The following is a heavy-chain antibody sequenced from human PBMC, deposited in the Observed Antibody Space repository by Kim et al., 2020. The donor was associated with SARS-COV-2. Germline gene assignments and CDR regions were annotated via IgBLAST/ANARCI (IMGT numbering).Heavy chain of an antibody. V-gene: IGHV4-39*02. Sequence: SETLSHTCTVSGGSISSYSYCWVWHRQGPGQGLVWFGSSNSSGSTNYYPSPKNGISISSAKYKNHLSLQLMTGTATDTAVYYCGAQQPVLGSYYYGRDV. CDR2: SNSSGST. J-gene: IGHJ6*01. CDR1: GGSISSYSYC. D-gene: IGHD6-13*01. CDR3: GAQQPVLGSYYYGRDV.